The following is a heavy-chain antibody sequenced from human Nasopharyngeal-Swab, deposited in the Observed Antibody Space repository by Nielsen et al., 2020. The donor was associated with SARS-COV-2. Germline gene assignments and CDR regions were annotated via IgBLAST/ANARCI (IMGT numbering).Heavy chain of an antibody. CDR2: IWYGGSEK. CDR1: GFTFNNYG. J-gene: IGHJ4*02. CDR3: GRDRYYDSSGFDY. Sequence: GESLKISCAASGFTFNNYGMHWVRQAPGKGLEGVAVIWYGGSEKHYADSVRGRFTISRDNPKNTLYLQMNSLRAEDTAIYYCGRDRYYDSSGFDYWGQGTLVSVSS. V-gene: IGHV3-33*01. D-gene: IGHD3-22*01.